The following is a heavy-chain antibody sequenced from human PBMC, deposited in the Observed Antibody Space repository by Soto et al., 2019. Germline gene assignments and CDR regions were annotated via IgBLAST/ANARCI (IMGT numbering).Heavy chain of an antibody. J-gene: IGHJ4*02. CDR3: ARGLVRCSSGCPSLDY. D-gene: IGHD6-19*01. V-gene: IGHV1-69*13. Sequence: SVKVSCKASGGTFSSYAIGWVRQAPGQGLEWMGGIIPIFGTANYAQKFQGRVTITADESTSTAYMELSSLRSEDTAVYYCARGLVRCSSGCPSLDYWGQGTLVTVSS. CDR1: GGTFSSYA. CDR2: IIPIFGTA.